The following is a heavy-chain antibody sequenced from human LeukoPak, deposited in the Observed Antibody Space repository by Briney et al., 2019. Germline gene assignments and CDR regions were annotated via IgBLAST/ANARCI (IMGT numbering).Heavy chain of an antibody. V-gene: IGHV1-18*01. J-gene: IGHJ4*02. CDR3: ARDPPGLTLGSPGDY. CDR2: ISANNGDR. Sequence: ASVKVSCKASGYTFTSYGIAWVRQAHGQGLQWMGWISANNGDRSYSQKLQGRVTMTTDTSTNTAYMELRSLTSDDTAVYYCARDPPGLTLGSPGDYWGQGTLVIVSS. CDR1: GYTFTSYG. D-gene: IGHD3-16*01.